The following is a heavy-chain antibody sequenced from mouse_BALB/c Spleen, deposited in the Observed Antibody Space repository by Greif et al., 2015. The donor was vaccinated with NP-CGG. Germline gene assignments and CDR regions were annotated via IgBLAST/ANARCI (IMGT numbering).Heavy chain of an antibody. J-gene: IGHJ4*01. D-gene: IGHD1-1*01. CDR2: INPSNGRT. Sequence: VQLQQSGAELVKPGASVKLSCKASGYTFTSYWMHWVKQRPGQGLEWIGEINPSNGRTNYNEKFKSKATLTVDKSSSTAYMQLSSPTSEDSAVYYCARSSYGNYNAMDYWGQGTSVTVSS. CDR1: GYTFTSYW. CDR3: ARSSYGNYNAMDY. V-gene: IGHV1S81*02.